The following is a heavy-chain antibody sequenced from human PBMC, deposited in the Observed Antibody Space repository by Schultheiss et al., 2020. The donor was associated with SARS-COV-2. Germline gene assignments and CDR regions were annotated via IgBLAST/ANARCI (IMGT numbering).Heavy chain of an antibody. CDR1: GFTFSSYA. CDR2: ISYDGSNK. V-gene: IGHV3-30*04. Sequence: GGSLRLSCAASGFTFSSYAMHWVRQAPGKGLEWVAVISYDGSNKYYADSVKGRFTISRDNSKNTLYLQMNSLRAEDTAVYYCAETSGYRGFQHWGQGTLVTVSS. J-gene: IGHJ1*01. D-gene: IGHD6-13*01. CDR3: AETSGYRGFQH.